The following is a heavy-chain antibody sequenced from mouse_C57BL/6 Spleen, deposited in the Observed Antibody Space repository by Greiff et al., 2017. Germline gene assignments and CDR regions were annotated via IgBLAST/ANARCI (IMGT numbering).Heavy chain of an antibody. D-gene: IGHD2-5*01. CDR1: GFTFSDYY. CDR2: ISNGGGST. Sequence: EVMLVESGGGLVQPGGSLKLSCAASGFTFSDYYMYWVRQTPEKRLEWVAYISNGGGSTYYPDTVKGRFTISRDNAKNTLYLQMSRLKSEDTAMYYCARLAYYSNSPCDYWGQGTTLTVSS. J-gene: IGHJ2*01. CDR3: ARLAYYSNSPCDY. V-gene: IGHV5-12*01.